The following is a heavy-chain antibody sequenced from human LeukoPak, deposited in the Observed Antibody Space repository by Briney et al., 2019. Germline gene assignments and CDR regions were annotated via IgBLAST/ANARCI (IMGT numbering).Heavy chain of an antibody. CDR2: IYYSGST. Sequence: SETLSLTCTVSGGSISSGDYYWSWIRQLPGKGLEWIGYIYYSGSTYYSPSLKSRVTISVDTSKNQFSLKLSSVTAADTAVYYCAGTPIVVVPAAIPGWFDPWGQGTLVTVSS. D-gene: IGHD2-2*01. CDR1: GGSISSGDYY. J-gene: IGHJ5*02. CDR3: AGTPIVVVPAAIPGWFDP. V-gene: IGHV4-30-4*01.